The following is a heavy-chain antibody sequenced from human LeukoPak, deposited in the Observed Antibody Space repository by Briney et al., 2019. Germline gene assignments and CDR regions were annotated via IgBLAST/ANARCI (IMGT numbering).Heavy chain of an antibody. Sequence: GGSLRLSCVASGFTFSSYAMSWVRQAPGKGLEWVSGISGSGGSTHYADSVKGRFTISRDNAKNTLNLQMNSLRAEDTAVYYCARDLGQYYDTSDNWFDPWGQGTLVTVSS. D-gene: IGHD3-22*01. J-gene: IGHJ5*02. V-gene: IGHV3-23*01. CDR1: GFTFSSYA. CDR3: ARDLGQYYDTSDNWFDP. CDR2: ISGSGGST.